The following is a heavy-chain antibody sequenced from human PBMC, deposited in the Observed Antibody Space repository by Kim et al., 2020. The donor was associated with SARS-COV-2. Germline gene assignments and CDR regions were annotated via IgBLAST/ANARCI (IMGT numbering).Heavy chain of an antibody. Sequence: SETLSLTCTVSGGSVSSGSYYWSWIRQPPGKGLEWIGYIYYSGSTNYNPSLKSRVTISVDTSKNQFSLKLSSVTAADTAVYYCARGRLSLSSPSTNWFDPWGQGTLVTVSS. CDR3: ARGRLSLSSPSTNWFDP. J-gene: IGHJ5*02. D-gene: IGHD6-25*01. CDR2: IYYSGST. V-gene: IGHV4-61*01. CDR1: GGSVSSGSYY.